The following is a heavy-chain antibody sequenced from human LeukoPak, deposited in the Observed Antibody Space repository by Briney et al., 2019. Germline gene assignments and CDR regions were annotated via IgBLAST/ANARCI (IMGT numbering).Heavy chain of an antibody. CDR3: ARQLYSGYDTYYYYYYGMDV. Sequence: PSQTLSLTCTVSGGSISSGSYYWSWIRQPAGKGLEWIGRIYTSGSTNYNPSLKSRVTISVDTSKNQFSLKLSSVTAADTAVYYCARQLYSGYDTYYYYYYGMDVWGQGTTVTVSS. D-gene: IGHD5-12*01. CDR1: GGSISSGSYY. V-gene: IGHV4-61*02. J-gene: IGHJ6*02. CDR2: IYTSGST.